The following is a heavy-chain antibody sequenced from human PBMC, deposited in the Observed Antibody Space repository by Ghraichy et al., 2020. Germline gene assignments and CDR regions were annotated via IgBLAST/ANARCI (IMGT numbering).Heavy chain of an antibody. CDR2: ISYDGRST. V-gene: IGHV3-30*09. D-gene: IGHD1-26*01. J-gene: IGHJ6*02. CDR3: AKEGGTYFNSYYYGLNV. Sequence: GGSLRLSCAASEFTFNAFAMHWVRQAPGKGLEWVAFISYDGRSTNYADSVKGRFAISRDNSRYTLYLQMNSLRAEDTAVYYCAKEGGTYFNSYYYGLNVWCQVPTVIVSS. CDR1: EFTFNAFA.